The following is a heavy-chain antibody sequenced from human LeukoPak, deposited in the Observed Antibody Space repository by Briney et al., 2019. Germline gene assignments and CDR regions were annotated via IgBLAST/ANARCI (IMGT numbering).Heavy chain of an antibody. J-gene: IGHJ1*01. CDR1: GFTFSSYG. CDR3: AKDGFQH. CDR2: ISYDGNNK. V-gene: IGHV3-30*18. Sequence: GGSPRLSCAASGFTFSSYGMHWVRQAPGKGLEWVAIISYDGNNKYYADSVKGRFTISRDNSKNALYLQMNSLRAEDTAVYYCAKDGFQHWGQGTLVTVSS.